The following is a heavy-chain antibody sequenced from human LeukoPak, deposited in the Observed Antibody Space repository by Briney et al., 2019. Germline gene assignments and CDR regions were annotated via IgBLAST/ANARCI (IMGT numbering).Heavy chain of an antibody. CDR2: ISSSSSTI. CDR3: ATSLSIGGY. D-gene: IGHD3-10*01. V-gene: IGHV3-48*01. CDR1: GFTFSSYS. Sequence: QPGGSLRLSCAVSGFTFSSYSMSWVRQAPGKGLEWVSYISSSSSTIYYADSVKGRFTISRDNAKNSLYLQMNSLRAEDTAVYYCATSLSIGGYWGQGSLVTVSS. J-gene: IGHJ4*02.